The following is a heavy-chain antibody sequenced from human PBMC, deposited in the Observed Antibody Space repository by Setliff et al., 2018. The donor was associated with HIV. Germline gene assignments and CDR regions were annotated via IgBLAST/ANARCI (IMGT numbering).Heavy chain of an antibody. D-gene: IGHD1-26*01. V-gene: IGHV1-2*02. CDR3: ALASIVSTARWNH. CDR2: INPNSGAT. J-gene: IGHJ5*02. CDR1: GYTFTGYY. Sequence: ASVKVSCKASGYTFTGYYMHWVRQAPGQGLEWMGWINPNSGATKYAQNFQGRVTMTRDTSISTAYMDLSSLTSDDTAVYYCALASIVSTARWNHWGRGTLVTVSS.